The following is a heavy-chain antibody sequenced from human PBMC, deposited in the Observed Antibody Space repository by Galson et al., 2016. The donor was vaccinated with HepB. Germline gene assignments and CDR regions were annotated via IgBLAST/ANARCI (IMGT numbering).Heavy chain of an antibody. CDR3: AREDSSSSRYSYYSYYYMDV. CDR1: GFTFSSNA. CDR2: ISGIGDNT. D-gene: IGHD6-6*01. J-gene: IGHJ6*03. V-gene: IGHV3-23*01. Sequence: SLRLSCAASGFTFSSNAMNWVRQAPGKGLEWVSAISGIGDNTYYADSVKGRFTISRDNAKNTLYVQMNSLRAEDTAVYYCAREDSSSSRYSYYSYYYMDVWGKGTTVTVSS.